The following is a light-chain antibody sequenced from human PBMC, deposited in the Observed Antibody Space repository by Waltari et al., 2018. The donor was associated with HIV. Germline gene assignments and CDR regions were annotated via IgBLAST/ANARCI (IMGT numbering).Light chain of an antibody. Sequence: DIVMTQSPLSLPVTPGGPASISCRSSPSLLHSNGYNYLDWYLQKPGQSPQLLIYLGFNRASGVPDRFSGTGSGTDFTLKISRVEAEDVGVYYCMQALQTPLTFGPGTKVDIE. CDR2: LGF. J-gene: IGKJ3*01. CDR1: PSLLHSNGYNY. V-gene: IGKV2-28*01. CDR3: MQALQTPLT.